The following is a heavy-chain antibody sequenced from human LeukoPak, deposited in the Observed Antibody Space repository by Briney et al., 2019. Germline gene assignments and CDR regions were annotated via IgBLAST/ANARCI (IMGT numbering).Heavy chain of an antibody. Sequence: GGSLRLSCEASGIIFSNYNMNWVRQAPGKGLEWISYISSSSGTIYYADSVKGRFTISRDNAKNSLYLQMNSLRAEDTAVYYCASEPPYYYGSGSSGYWGQGTLVTVSS. CDR2: ISSSSGTI. V-gene: IGHV3-48*04. CDR3: ASEPPYYYGSGSSGY. J-gene: IGHJ4*02. CDR1: GIIFSNYN. D-gene: IGHD3-10*01.